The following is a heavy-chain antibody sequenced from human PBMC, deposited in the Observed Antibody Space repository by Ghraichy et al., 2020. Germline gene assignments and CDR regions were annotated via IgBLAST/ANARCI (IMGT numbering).Heavy chain of an antibody. CDR3: ARDGIGRIYYGSGSYGIDY. D-gene: IGHD3-10*01. Sequence: GGSLRLSCAASGFTFSSYSMNWVRQAPGKGLEWVSSISSSSSYIYYADSVKGRFTISRDNAKNSLYLQMNSLRAEDTAVYYCARDGIGRIYYGSGSYGIDYWGQGTLVTVSS. CDR1: GFTFSSYS. V-gene: IGHV3-21*01. CDR2: ISSSSSYI. J-gene: IGHJ4*02.